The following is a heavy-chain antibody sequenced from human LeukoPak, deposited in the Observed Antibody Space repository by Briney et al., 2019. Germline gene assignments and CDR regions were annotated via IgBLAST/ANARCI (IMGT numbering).Heavy chain of an antibody. CDR3: ASRTRDGMDV. D-gene: IGHD1-1*01. V-gene: IGHV3-48*03. CDR1: GFTFSSYE. CDR2: ISSSGSTI. J-gene: IGHJ6*04. Sequence: PGGSLRLSCAASGFTFSSYEMNWVRQAPGKGLEWVSYISSSGSTIYYADSVKGRFTISRDNAKNSLYLQMNSLGAEDTAVYYCASRTRDGMDVWGKGTTVTVSS.